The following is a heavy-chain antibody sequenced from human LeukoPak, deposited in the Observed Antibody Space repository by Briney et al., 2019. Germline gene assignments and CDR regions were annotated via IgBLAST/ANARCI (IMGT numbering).Heavy chain of an antibody. V-gene: IGHV3-9*03. Sequence: GGSLRLSCAASGFTFDEYTMHWVRQAPGKALEWVSGISWKSGTIGYADSVKGRFTISRDNAKNSLYLQMNSLRVEDMALYYCVKARRDGYNSWGIFDYWGQGTLVIVSS. CDR2: ISWKSGTI. J-gene: IGHJ4*02. D-gene: IGHD5-24*01. CDR1: GFTFDEYT. CDR3: VKARRDGYNSWGIFDY.